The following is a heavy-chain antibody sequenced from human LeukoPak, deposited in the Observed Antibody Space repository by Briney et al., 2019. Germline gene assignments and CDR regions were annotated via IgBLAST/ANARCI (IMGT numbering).Heavy chain of an antibody. CDR1: GFTFSSYE. V-gene: IGHV3-48*03. J-gene: IGHJ4*02. Sequence: PGGSLRLSCAASGFTFSSYEMIWVRQAPGKGLEWVSYISSSGSTMYYADSVKGRFTISRDNAKNSLYLQMNSLKTEDTAVYYCIWGGGARADYWGQGTLVTVSS. D-gene: IGHD3-16*01. CDR3: IWGGGARADY. CDR2: ISSSGSTM.